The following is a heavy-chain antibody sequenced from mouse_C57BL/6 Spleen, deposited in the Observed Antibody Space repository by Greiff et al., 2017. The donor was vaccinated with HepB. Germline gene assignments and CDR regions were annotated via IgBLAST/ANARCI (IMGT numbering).Heavy chain of an antibody. CDR1: GYTFTSYW. CDR3: ARKGELALFDY. CDR2: IDPSDSYT. V-gene: IGHV1-69*01. D-gene: IGHD4-1*01. J-gene: IGHJ2*01. Sequence: VQLQQPGAELVMPGASVKLSCKASGYTFTSYWMHWVKQRPGQGLEWIGEIDPSDSYTNYNQKFKGKSTLTVDKSSSTAYMQLSSLTSEDSAFYYCARKGELALFDYWGQGTTLTVSS.